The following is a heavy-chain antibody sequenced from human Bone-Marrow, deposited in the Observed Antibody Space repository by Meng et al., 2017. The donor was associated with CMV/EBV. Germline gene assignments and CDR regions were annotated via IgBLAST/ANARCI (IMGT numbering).Heavy chain of an antibody. CDR3: ARMIPSGYQDFDY. D-gene: IGHD3-22*01. Sequence: CKASGYNFTGYDMNWVRQAPGQGLEWMGWINPNSGGTNYAQKFQGRVTMTRDTSISTAYMELSRLRSDDTAVYYCARMIPSGYQDFDYWGQGTLVTVSS. V-gene: IGHV1-2*02. CDR2: INPNSGGT. J-gene: IGHJ4*02. CDR1: GYNFTGYD.